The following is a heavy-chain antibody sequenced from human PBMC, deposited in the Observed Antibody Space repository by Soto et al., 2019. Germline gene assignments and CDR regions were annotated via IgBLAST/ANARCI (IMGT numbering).Heavy chain of an antibody. CDR3: AKELGATNFAEYFQH. J-gene: IGHJ1*01. Sequence: GGSLRLSCVASGFSFSTYAMSWVRQAPGKGLEWVSVISGSGGSTYFADSVKGRFTISRDNSKNTLYLQMNSLGAEDTAVYYCAKELGATNFAEYFQHWGQGTLVTVSS. D-gene: IGHD1-26*01. CDR2: ISGSGGST. V-gene: IGHV3-23*01. CDR1: GFSFSTYA.